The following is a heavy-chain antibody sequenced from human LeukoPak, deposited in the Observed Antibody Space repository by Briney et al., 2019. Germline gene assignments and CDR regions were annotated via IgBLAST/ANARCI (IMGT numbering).Heavy chain of an antibody. CDR3: ARGGYASGWYLDY. J-gene: IGHJ4*02. CDR2: FCYDGNS. CDR1: GASVSSYNHC. Sequence: SETLSLTCTVSGASVSSYNHCWNWIRQPPGKGLEWLGYFCYDGNSRYSPSLQSRVAISADTSKNHFSLKLTSVTAADAAVYYCARGGYASGWYLDYWGQGTLVTVSS. D-gene: IGHD6-19*01. V-gene: IGHV4-61*01.